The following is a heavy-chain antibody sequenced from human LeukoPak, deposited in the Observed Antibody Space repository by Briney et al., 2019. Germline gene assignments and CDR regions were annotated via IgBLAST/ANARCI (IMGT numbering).Heavy chain of an antibody. Sequence: PSETLSLTCTVSGGSISDYYWSWLRQPPGKGLEWIGYISYSGTTNYSPSLNSRVTISVDTSKNQFSLKLSSVTAADTAVYYCARRFDEIFGVVISHDFDYWGQGTLVTVSS. CDR2: ISYSGTT. CDR1: GGSISDYY. J-gene: IGHJ4*02. D-gene: IGHD3-3*01. V-gene: IGHV4-59*08. CDR3: ARRFDEIFGVVISHDFDY.